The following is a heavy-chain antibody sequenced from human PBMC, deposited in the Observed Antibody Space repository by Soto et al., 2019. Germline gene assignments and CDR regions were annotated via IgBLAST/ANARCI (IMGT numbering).Heavy chain of an antibody. V-gene: IGHV4-30-4*01. Sequence: SSETLSLTCTVSGGSISSAHYYWAWIRQPPGKGLEWIGCISYSGSTYYNASLKSRVTISVDTSKNQFSLNLNSVTAADTAVYYCATMGTPATGLYYFDYWGQGTLVTVSS. J-gene: IGHJ4*02. CDR2: ISYSGST. CDR3: ATMGTPATGLYYFDY. D-gene: IGHD1-7*01. CDR1: GGSISSAHYY.